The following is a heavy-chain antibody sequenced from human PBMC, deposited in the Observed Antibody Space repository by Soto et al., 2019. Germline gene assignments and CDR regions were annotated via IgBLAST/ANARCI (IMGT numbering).Heavy chain of an antibody. D-gene: IGHD2-2*01. CDR1: GYTFTSYG. CDR2: ISAYNGNT. J-gene: IGHJ6*02. V-gene: IGHV1-18*04. CDR3: ARDGGIVVVPAAAGQTSYYYYGMDV. Sequence: QVQLVQSGAEVKKPGASVKVSCKASGYTFTSYGISWVRQAPGQGLEWMGWISAYNGNTNYAQKLQGRVTMTTDTSPSTAYMKMRSLRSDDTAVYYCARDGGIVVVPAAAGQTSYYYYGMDVWGQGTPVTVSS.